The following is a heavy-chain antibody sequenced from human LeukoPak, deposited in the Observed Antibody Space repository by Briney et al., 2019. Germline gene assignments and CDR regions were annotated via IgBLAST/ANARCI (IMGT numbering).Heavy chain of an antibody. Sequence: GGSLRLSCAASGFTFSSYGMHWVRQAPGKGLEWVAVISYDGSNKYYADSVKGRFTISRDNSKNTLYLQMNSLRAEDTAVYYCAKEEDVGGDAFDIWGQGTMVTVSS. J-gene: IGHJ3*02. V-gene: IGHV3-30*18. CDR3: AKEEDVGGDAFDI. D-gene: IGHD1-26*01. CDR2: ISYDGSNK. CDR1: GFTFSSYG.